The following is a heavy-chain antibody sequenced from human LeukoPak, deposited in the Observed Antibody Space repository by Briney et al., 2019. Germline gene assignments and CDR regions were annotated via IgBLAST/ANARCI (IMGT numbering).Heavy chain of an antibody. CDR1: GYTFTSYY. V-gene: IGHV1-46*01. D-gene: IGHD6-19*01. CDR2: INPSGGST. CDR3: ARGGGSGWGSPRRTPHNYFDY. Sequence: GASVKVSCKASGYTFTSYYMHWVRQAPGQGLEWMGIINPSGGSTSYAQKFQGRVTMTRDTSTSTVYMELSSLRSEDTAVYYCARGGGSGWGSPRRTPHNYFDYWGQGTLVTVSS. J-gene: IGHJ4*02.